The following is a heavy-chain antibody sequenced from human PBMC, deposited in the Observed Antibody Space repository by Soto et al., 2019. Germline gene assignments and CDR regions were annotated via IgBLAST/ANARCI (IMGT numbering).Heavy chain of an antibody. V-gene: IGHV4-38-2*02. D-gene: IGHD3-10*01. CDR1: GHSINSDYY. Sequence: SETLSLTCTVAGHSINSDYYWGWIRQPPGKGLEWIGSIYPGGGTYYNPSLKSRVTISIDTSKNQFSLRLTSVTAADTAMYYCARKGYYPSGRINLFDSWGQGTMVTVYS. J-gene: IGHJ4*02. CDR3: ARKGYYPSGRINLFDS. CDR2: IYPGGGT.